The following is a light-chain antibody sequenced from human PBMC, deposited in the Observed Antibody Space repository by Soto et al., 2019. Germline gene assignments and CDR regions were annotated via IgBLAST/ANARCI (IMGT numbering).Light chain of an antibody. Sequence: SYELTQPPSVSVSPGQTARITCSGDALPKQYAYWYQQKPGQAPVLVIYKDSERPSGIPERFSGSSSGTTVTLTISGVQAEDEADYYCQSADSTCVVFGGGTKLTVL. CDR1: ALPKQY. J-gene: IGLJ2*01. CDR2: KDS. CDR3: QSADSTCVV. V-gene: IGLV3-25*03.